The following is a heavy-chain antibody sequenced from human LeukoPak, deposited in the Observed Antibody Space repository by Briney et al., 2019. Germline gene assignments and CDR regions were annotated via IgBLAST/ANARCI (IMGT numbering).Heavy chain of an antibody. CDR2: IWYDGSNK. CDR3: AKDFRIGYSAHFDY. D-gene: IGHD2-21*01. CDR1: GFTFRNYG. Sequence: GGSLRLSCAASGFTFRNYGMNWVRQAPGKGLEWVTIIWYDGSNKYYADSVKGRFIISRDNSKNTLYLQMDSLRGEDTAVYYCAKDFRIGYSAHFDYWGQGALVTVSS. J-gene: IGHJ4*02. V-gene: IGHV3-33*06.